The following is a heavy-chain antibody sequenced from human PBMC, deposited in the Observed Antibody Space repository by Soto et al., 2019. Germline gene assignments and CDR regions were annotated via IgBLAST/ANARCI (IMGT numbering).Heavy chain of an antibody. CDR3: ARDSSGWYNWFDP. CDR2: IIPIFGTA. Sequence: ASVKVSCKASGGTFSSYAISWVRQAPGQGLEWMGGIIPIFGTANYAQKFQGRVTITADESTSTAYMELSSLRSEDTAVYYCARDSSGWYNWFDPWGQGTLVTVSS. V-gene: IGHV1-69*13. CDR1: GGTFSSYA. J-gene: IGHJ5*02. D-gene: IGHD6-19*01.